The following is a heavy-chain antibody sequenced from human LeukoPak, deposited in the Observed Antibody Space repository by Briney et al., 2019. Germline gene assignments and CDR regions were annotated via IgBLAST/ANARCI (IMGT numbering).Heavy chain of an antibody. CDR2: IYPGDSDT. CDR3: ATSGFGVNNWFDP. CDR1: GYSFTSYW. Sequence: GESLKISCRGSGYSFTSYWVGWVRQMPGKGLEWMGIIYPGDSDTRYSPSFQGQVTISADKSISTAYLQWSSLKASDTAMYCCATSGFGVNNWFDPWGQGTLVTVSS. J-gene: IGHJ5*02. V-gene: IGHV5-51*01. D-gene: IGHD3-10*01.